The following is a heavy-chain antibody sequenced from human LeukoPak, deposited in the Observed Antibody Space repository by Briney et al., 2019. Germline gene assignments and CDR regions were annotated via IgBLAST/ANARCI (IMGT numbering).Heavy chain of an antibody. J-gene: IGHJ6*03. CDR1: GYTFTSYG. V-gene: IGHV1-18*01. Sequence: ASVKVSCKDSGYTFTSYGISWVRQAPGRGLEWMGWISAYDGNTNYAQKLQGRVTMTTDTSTSTAYMELRSLRSDDTAVYYCARDPWDYYYYKDVWGKGTTVTVSS. D-gene: IGHD3-16*01. CDR2: ISAYDGNT. CDR3: ARDPWDYYYYKDV.